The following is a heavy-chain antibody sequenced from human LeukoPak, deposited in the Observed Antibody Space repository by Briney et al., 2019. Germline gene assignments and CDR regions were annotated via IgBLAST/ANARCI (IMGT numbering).Heavy chain of an antibody. D-gene: IGHD3-16*02. V-gene: IGHV4-59*08. J-gene: IGHJ5*02. CDR1: GGSMSTYY. CDR2: IYDNGYT. Sequence: SETLSLTCTVSGGSMSTYYWSWIRQPPGKGLEWIGYIYDNGYTHYNPSLKSRVSISLDTSKSQFSLNLSSVTAADTAVYYCARRAFGGVIAANWFDPWGQRTLVTVSS. CDR3: ARRAFGGVIAANWFDP.